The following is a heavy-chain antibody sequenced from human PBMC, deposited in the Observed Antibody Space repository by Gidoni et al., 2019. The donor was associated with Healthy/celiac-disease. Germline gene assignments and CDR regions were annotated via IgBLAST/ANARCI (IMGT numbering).Heavy chain of an antibody. CDR2: IYQSGST. D-gene: IGHD3-22*01. J-gene: IGHJ6*03. CDR3: ARGSSYDSSGTPDYYYYYMDV. Sequence: QLQLQESGSGLVKPSQTLSLTCAVSGGSISSGCYPWSWIRQPPGKGLEWIGYIYQSGSTYYNPSLKSRVTISVDRSKNQFSLKLSSVTAADTAVYYCARGSSYDSSGTPDYYYYYMDVWGKGTTVTVSS. CDR1: GGSISSGCYP. V-gene: IGHV4-30-2*01.